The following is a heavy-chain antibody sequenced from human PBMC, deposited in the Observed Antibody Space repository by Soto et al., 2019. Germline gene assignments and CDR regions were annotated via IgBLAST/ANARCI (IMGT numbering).Heavy chain of an antibody. CDR3: ARGPHCGGDCYFRYFDY. Sequence: SETLSLTCTVSGGSISSYYWSWIRQPPGKGLEWIGYIYYSGSTNYNPSLKSRVTISVDTSKNQFSLKLSSVTAADTAVYYCARGPHCGGDCYFRYFDYWGQGTLVTVPQ. D-gene: IGHD2-21*02. CDR2: IYYSGST. J-gene: IGHJ4*02. V-gene: IGHV4-59*08. CDR1: GGSISSYY.